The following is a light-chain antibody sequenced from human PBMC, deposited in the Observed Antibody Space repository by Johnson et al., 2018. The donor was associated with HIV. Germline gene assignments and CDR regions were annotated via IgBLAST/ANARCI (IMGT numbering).Light chain of an antibody. CDR3: GTWDISLSAWSV. CDR1: SSNIGNNY. V-gene: IGLV1-51*01. CDR2: DNN. Sequence: QSVLTQPPSVSAAPGQKVTSSCSGSSSNIGNNYVSWYQQLTGTAPKLLIYDNNQRPPGIPDRFSGSKSGTSAPLAITGLQNGDEADSYCGTWDISLSAWSVFGTGTKVTVL. J-gene: IGLJ1*01.